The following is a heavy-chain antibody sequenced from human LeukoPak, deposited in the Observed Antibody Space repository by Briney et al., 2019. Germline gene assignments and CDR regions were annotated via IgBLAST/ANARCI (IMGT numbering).Heavy chain of an antibody. CDR3: ARDLYSSSWYGAFDI. CDR2: IWYDGSNK. CDR1: GFTFSSYG. V-gene: IGHV3-33*01. Sequence: GGSLRLSCAASGFTFSSYGMHWVRQAPGKGLEWVAAIWYDGSNKYYADSVKGRFTISRDDSKNTLYLQMNSLRAEDTAVYYCARDLYSSSWYGAFDIWGQGTMVTVSS. J-gene: IGHJ3*02. D-gene: IGHD6-13*01.